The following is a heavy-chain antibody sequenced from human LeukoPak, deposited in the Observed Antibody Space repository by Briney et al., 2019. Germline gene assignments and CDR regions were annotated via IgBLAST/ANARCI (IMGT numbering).Heavy chain of an antibody. CDR3: ARAYDFWSGYYPSVPFDY. Sequence: SETLSLTCTVSGGSISSHYWSWIRQPPGKGLEWIGYIYYSGSTNYNPSLKSRVTISVDTSKNQFSLKLSSVTAADTAVYYCARAYDFWSGYYPSVPFDYWGQGTLVTVSS. CDR2: IYYSGST. D-gene: IGHD3-3*01. J-gene: IGHJ4*02. V-gene: IGHV4-59*11. CDR1: GGSISSHY.